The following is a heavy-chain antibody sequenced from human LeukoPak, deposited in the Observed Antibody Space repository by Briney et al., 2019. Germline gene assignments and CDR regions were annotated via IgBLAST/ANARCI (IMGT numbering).Heavy chain of an antibody. D-gene: IGHD3-22*01. V-gene: IGHV4-34*01. CDR1: GGSFSGYY. CDR3: ARESYYDSSGYSHDAFDI. Sequence: SETLSLTCAAYGGSFSGYYWSWIRQPPGKGLEWIGEINHSGSTNYNPSLKSRVTISVDTSKNQFSLKLSSVTAADTAVYYCARESYYDSSGYSHDAFDIWGQGTMVTVSS. J-gene: IGHJ3*02. CDR2: INHSGST.